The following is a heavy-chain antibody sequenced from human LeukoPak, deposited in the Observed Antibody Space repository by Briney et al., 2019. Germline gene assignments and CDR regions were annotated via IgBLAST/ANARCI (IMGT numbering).Heavy chain of an antibody. D-gene: IGHD3-10*01. Sequence: SWIRQPPGKGLEWIGYIYYSGSTYYNPSLKSRVTISVDTSKNQFSLKLSSVTAADTAVYYCARDRVWFGESLDYYGMDVWGQGTTVTVSS. J-gene: IGHJ6*02. V-gene: IGHV4-30-4*08. CDR2: IYYSGST. CDR3: ARDRVWFGESLDYYGMDV.